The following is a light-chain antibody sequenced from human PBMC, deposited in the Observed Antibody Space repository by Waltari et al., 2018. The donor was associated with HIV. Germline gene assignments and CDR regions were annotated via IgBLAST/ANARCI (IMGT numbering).Light chain of an antibody. CDR3: QSYDSRLSGPVV. CDR1: SSTIGAGYD. Sequence: QSVLTQPPSVSGAPGPRVTISCTGTSSTIGAGYDVHWYQKLPGTAPKLLIHGNTNRPSGVPDRFSGSKSGTSASLAITGLQAEDEAEYYCQSYDSRLSGPVVFGGGTKLTVL. J-gene: IGLJ2*01. V-gene: IGLV1-40*01. CDR2: GNT.